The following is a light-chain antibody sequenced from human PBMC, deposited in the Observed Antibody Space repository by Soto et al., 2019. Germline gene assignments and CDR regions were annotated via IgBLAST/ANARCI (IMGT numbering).Light chain of an antibody. V-gene: IGKV3-20*01. CDR2: GAS. Sequence: EIVLTQSPGTLSLSPGERATLSCRASQSVSNSYLAWYQQKPGQAPRLLIYGASSRATGIPDRFSGSGSGTDLTLTISRLEPEDFAVYYCQQYGSAPWTFGQGTKVEIQ. CDR1: QSVSNSY. CDR3: QQYGSAPWT. J-gene: IGKJ1*01.